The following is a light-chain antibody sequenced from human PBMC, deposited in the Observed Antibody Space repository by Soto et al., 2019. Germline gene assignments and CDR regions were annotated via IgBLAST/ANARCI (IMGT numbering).Light chain of an antibody. CDR1: QGISNY. CDR3: HKYNHAPT. J-gene: IGKJ4*01. CDR2: AAS. Sequence: DIQMTQSPSSLSASVGDRATITCRASQGISNYLAWYQQKPGKVPELLIYAASTLQSGVPSRFSGSGSGTEFSLTISRLQPEDVATYYCHKYNHAPTFGGGTKVEIK. V-gene: IGKV1-27*01.